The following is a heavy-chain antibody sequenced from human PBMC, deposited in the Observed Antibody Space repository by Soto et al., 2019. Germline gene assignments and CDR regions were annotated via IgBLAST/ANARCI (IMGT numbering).Heavy chain of an antibody. CDR3: ARGGVIIGSHYYYYGMDV. CDR1: GYTFTSYD. Sequence: ASVEVSCKASGYTFTSYDINWVRQATGQGLEWMGWMNPNSGNTGYAQKFQGRVTMTRNTSISTAYMELSSLRSEDTAVYYCARGGVIIGSHYYYYGMDVWGQGTTVTVSS. CDR2: MNPNSGNT. J-gene: IGHJ6*02. V-gene: IGHV1-8*01. D-gene: IGHD2-15*01.